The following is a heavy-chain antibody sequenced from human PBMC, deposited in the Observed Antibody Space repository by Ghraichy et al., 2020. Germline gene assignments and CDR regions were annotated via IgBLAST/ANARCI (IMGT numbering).Heavy chain of an antibody. D-gene: IGHD5-18*01. V-gene: IGHV5-51*01. CDR1: GYSFTRNW. J-gene: IGHJ3*02. Sequence: GESLNISCEGSGYSFTRNWIGWVRQMPGKGLEWMVIIFPGDSDTRYSPSFQGQVTISADKSISTAYLQWSSLKASDTAMYYCAMGHYSYGYLGNDAFDIWGQGTMVTVSS. CDR2: IFPGDSDT. CDR3: AMGHYSYGYLGNDAFDI.